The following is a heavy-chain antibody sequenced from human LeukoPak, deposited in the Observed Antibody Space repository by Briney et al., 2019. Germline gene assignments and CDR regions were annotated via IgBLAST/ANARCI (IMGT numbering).Heavy chain of an antibody. CDR1: DFTFGNYA. CDR2: ISGSGGGA. V-gene: IGHV3-23*01. J-gene: IGHJ4*02. Sequence: GGSLRLSCAVSDFTFGNYAMHWVRQAPGKGLEWASGISGSGGGAHYADSVKGRFTISRDNFKNTLSVQMSSLRVEDTAVYYCAKSGSIAVADKFDDWGQGTLVTVSS. D-gene: IGHD6-19*01. CDR3: AKSGSIAVADKFDD.